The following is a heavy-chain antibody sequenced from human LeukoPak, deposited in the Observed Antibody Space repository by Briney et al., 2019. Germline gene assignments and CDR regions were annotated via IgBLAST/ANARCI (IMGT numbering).Heavy chain of an antibody. D-gene: IGHD3-22*01. CDR1: GGSISSSSYY. CDR2: IYYSGST. CDR3: ARTGDYYDSSGPN. V-gene: IGHV4-39*01. J-gene: IGHJ4*02. Sequence: PSETLSLTCTVSGGSISSSSYYWGWIRQPPGKALEWIGSIYYSGSTYYNPSLKSRVTISVDTSKNQFSLKLSSVTAADTAVYYCARTGDYYDSSGPNWGQGTLVTVSS.